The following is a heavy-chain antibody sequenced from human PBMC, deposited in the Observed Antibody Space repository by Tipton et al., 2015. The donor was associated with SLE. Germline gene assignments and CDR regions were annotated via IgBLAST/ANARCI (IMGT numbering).Heavy chain of an antibody. D-gene: IGHD5-12*01. CDR1: GGSISSSSYY. Sequence: TLSLTCTVSGGSISSSSYYWGWIRQPPGKGLEWIGSIYYSGSTYYNPSLKSRVTISVDTSKNQFSLKLSSVTAADTAVYFCARALRDLVATIYSFDHWGRGALVTVSS. CDR2: IYYSGST. J-gene: IGHJ4*02. CDR3: ARALRDLVATIYSFDH. V-gene: IGHV4-39*07.